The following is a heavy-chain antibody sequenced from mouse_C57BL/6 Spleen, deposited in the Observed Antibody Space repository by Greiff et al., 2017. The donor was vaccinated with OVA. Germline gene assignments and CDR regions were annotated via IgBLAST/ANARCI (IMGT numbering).Heavy chain of an antibody. CDR1: GYSITSGYY. CDR3: ARGEYFDV. CDR2: ISYDGSN. J-gene: IGHJ1*03. Sequence: VQLQQSGPGLVKPSQSLSLTCSVTGYSITSGYYWNWIRQFPGNKLEWMGYISYDGSNNYNPSLKNRISITRDTSKNQFFLKLNSVTTEDTATYYCARGEYFDVWGTGTTVTVSS. V-gene: IGHV3-6*01.